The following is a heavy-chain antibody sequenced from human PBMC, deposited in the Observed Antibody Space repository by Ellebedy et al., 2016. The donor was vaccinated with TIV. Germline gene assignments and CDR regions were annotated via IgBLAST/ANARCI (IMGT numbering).Heavy chain of an antibody. J-gene: IGHJ4*02. CDR1: GYTFTRYW. CDR2: IYPGDSDT. D-gene: IGHD2-15*01. CDR3: ARPEYCTGGSCYYGAFDY. V-gene: IGHV5-51*01. Sequence: KVSCKASGYTFTRYWIGWVRQMPGKGLEYMGIIYPGDSDTRYSPSFQGQVTISADRSINTAYLQWSSLKASDTAMYYCARPEYCTGGSCYYGAFDYWGQGTLVTVSA.